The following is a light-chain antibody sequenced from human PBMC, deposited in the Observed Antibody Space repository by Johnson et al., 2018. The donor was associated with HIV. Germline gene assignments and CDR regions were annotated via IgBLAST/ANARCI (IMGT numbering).Light chain of an antibody. J-gene: IGLJ1*01. CDR2: DNN. CDR3: GTWESSLSAGYV. CDR1: RSNLGTNY. Sequence: TQPPSVSAAPRQKVTISCSGSRSNLGTNYVSWSQHLPGTAPKLLLYDNNKRPSGIPDRFSCSQSGPSATLAITGLPTGDEADYYCGTWESSLSAGYVFGAGTKVTVL. V-gene: IGLV1-51*01.